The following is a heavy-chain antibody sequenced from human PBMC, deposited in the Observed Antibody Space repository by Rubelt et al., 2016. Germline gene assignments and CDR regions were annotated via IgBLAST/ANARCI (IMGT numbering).Heavy chain of an antibody. J-gene: IGHJ4*02. CDR3: ARGFLEDFIFDY. V-gene: IGHV4-38-2*02. D-gene: IGHD3-3*01. CDR2: IYHSGST. CDR1: GYSISSGYY. Sequence: QVQLQESGPGLVKPSETLSLTCTVSGYSISSGYYWGWIRQPPGKGLEWIGSIYHSGSTYYNPSLKGRVTISVDTAKNQFSLKLSSVTAADTAVYYCARGFLEDFIFDYWGQGTLVTVSS.